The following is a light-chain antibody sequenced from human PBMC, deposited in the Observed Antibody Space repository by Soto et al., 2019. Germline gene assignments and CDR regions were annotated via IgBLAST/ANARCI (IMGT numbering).Light chain of an antibody. CDR2: YDS. Sequence: SYELTQPPSVSVAPGKTARITCGGNNIGSKSVHWYQQKPGQAPVLVIYYDSDRPSGIPERFSGSNSGNTATLTISRVEAGDEADYYCQVWEISSDHSLVFGTGTKLTVL. V-gene: IGLV3-21*01. CDR3: QVWEISSDHSLV. J-gene: IGLJ1*01. CDR1: NIGSKS.